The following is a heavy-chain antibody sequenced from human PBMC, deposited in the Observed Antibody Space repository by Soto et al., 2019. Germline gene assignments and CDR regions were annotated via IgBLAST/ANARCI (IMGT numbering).Heavy chain of an antibody. CDR1: GDSVSSNSAA. J-gene: IGHJ3*02. CDR3: ARDPYSSSWYVASANAFDI. CDR2: TYYRSKWYN. Sequence: PSQTLSLTCAISGDSVSSNSAAWSWIRQSPSRGLEWLGRTYYRSKWYNDYAVSVKSRITINPDTSKNQFSLQLNSVTPEDTAVYYCARDPYSSSWYVASANAFDIWGQGTMVTVSS. D-gene: IGHD6-13*01. V-gene: IGHV6-1*01.